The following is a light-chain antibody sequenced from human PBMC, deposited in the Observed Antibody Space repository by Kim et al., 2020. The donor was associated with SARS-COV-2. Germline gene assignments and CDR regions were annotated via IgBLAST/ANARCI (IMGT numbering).Light chain of an antibody. CDR1: QSLVYSDGNID. CDR3: MEGTHWAPFT. CDR2: KVS. V-gene: IGKV2-30*01. Sequence: ASLYCSERQSLVYSDGNIDLNWFQQRQGQAPRRLIYKVSNRDSGVPDRFGGSGSGTDFTLKISRVEGEDVGVYYCMEGTHWAPFTVGGGTKMESK. J-gene: IGKJ4*01.